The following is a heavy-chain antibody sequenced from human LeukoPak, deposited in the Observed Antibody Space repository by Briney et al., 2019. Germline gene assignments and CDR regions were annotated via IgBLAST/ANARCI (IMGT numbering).Heavy chain of an antibody. V-gene: IGHV3-53*01. CDR3: ARGMGSSWYYFDY. J-gene: IGHJ4*02. Sequence: PGGSLRLSCAASGFTVTSHYMSWVRQAPGKGLEWVSVIYGGGSTNYADSVKGRFTISRDNSKSTLYLQMNSLRAEDTAVYYCARGMGSSWYYFDYWGQGTLVTVSS. CDR1: GFTVTSHY. D-gene: IGHD6-13*01. CDR2: IYGGGST.